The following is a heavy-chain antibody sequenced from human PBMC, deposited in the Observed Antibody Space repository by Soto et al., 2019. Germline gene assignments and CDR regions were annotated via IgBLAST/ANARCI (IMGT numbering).Heavy chain of an antibody. D-gene: IGHD6-6*01. CDR1: GYTFTSYA. Sequence: QVQLVQSGAEVKKPGASVKVSCKASGYTFTSYAMHWVRQAPGQRLEWMGWINAGNGNTKYSQKFQGRVTITRDTSASTAYMELSSLRSEDTPVYYCARVGLDYYYYYMDVWGKGTTVTVSS. CDR3: ARVGLDYYYYYMDV. V-gene: IGHV1-3*01. J-gene: IGHJ6*03. CDR2: INAGNGNT.